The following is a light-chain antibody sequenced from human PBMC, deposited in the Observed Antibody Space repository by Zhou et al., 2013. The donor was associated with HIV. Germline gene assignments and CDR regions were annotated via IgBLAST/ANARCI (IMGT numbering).Light chain of an antibody. V-gene: IGKV1-5*03. CDR1: QSISSW. CDR2: RAS. Sequence: DIQMTQSPSSLSAFVGDRVTITCRASQSISSWLAWYQQKPGKAPKLLIHRASSLETDVPSRFSGSGSGTDFTLTISSLQPEDIATYYCQQANSFPWTFGQGTKVEIK. J-gene: IGKJ1*01. CDR3: QQANSFPWT.